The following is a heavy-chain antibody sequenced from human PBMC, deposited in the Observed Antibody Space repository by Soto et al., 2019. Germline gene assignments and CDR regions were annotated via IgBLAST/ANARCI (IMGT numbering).Heavy chain of an antibody. CDR3: ARIGKYYYDSSGYPAGFQH. D-gene: IGHD3-22*01. CDR1: GYTFTSYY. Sequence: ASVKVSCKASGYTFTSYYMHWVRQAPGQGLEWMGIINPSGGSTSYAQKFQGRVTMTRDTSTSTVYMELSSLRSEDTAVYYCARIGKYYYDSSGYPAGFQHWGQGTLVTVSS. V-gene: IGHV1-46*03. CDR2: INPSGGST. J-gene: IGHJ1*01.